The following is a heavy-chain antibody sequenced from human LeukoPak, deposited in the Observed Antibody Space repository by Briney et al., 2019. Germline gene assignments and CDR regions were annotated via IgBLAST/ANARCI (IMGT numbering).Heavy chain of an antibody. CDR2: ISYDGSNK. CDR3: AKGYKRWLQTYFDY. Sequence: PGGSLRLSCAASGFTFSSYGMHWVRQAPGKGLEWVAVISYDGSNKYYADSVKGRFTISRDNSKNTLYLQMNSLRAEDTAVYYCAKGYKRWLQTYFDYWGQGTLGTVSS. D-gene: IGHD5-24*01. J-gene: IGHJ4*02. V-gene: IGHV3-30*18. CDR1: GFTFSSYG.